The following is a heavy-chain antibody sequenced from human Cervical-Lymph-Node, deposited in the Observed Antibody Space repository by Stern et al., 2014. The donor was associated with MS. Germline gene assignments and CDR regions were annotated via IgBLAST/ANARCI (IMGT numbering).Heavy chain of an antibody. CDR3: AVLSVDGDFDS. Sequence: QMQLVQSGDEVKKPGASVKVSCKASDYTFTDYAISWVRQAPGQGLEWMGWISAYNGETRFAPEVQGRLSLTTDTATTTAYMELRSLRSDDTAVFYCAVLSVDGDFDSWGQGTLVTVSS. CDR1: DYTFTDYA. D-gene: IGHD5-12*01. J-gene: IGHJ4*02. CDR2: ISAYNGET. V-gene: IGHV1-18*01.